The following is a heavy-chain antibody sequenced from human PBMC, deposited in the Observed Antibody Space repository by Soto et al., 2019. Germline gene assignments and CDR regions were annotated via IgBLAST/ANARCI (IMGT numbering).Heavy chain of an antibody. CDR1: GFTFSSYA. CDR2: ISYDGSNK. J-gene: IGHJ4*02. D-gene: IGHD6-19*01. CDR3: ARDRRAVAGIGYFDY. Sequence: RLSCAASGFTFSSYAMHWVRQAPGKGLEWVAVISYDGSNKYYADSVKGRFTISRDNSKNTLYLQMNSLRAEDTAVYYCARDRRAVAGIGYFDYWGQGTLVTVSS. V-gene: IGHV3-30-3*01.